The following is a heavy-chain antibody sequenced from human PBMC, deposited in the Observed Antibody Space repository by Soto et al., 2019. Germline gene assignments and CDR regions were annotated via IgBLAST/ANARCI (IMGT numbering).Heavy chain of an antibody. D-gene: IGHD6-19*01. Sequence: SQTLSLTCAISGDFVASNSAAWNWIRQSPARGLEWLGRTYYRSKWYNEYAVSVKSRISINPDTPKNQFSLQLSSVTPDDTAVYYCTRGRSTGWHYLDYWGQGNMVTVYS. V-gene: IGHV6-1*01. CDR2: TYYRSKWYN. CDR3: TRGRSTGWHYLDY. J-gene: IGHJ4*02. CDR1: GDFVASNSAA.